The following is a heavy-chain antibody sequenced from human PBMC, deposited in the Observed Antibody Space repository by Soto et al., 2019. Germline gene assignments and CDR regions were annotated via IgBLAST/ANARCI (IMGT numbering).Heavy chain of an antibody. CDR2: IIPILGIA. J-gene: IGHJ4*02. CDR1: GGTFSSYT. CDR3: AHPPRY. Sequence: QVQLVQSGAEVKKPGSSVKVSCKASGGTFSSYTVSWVRQAPGQGLEWMGRIIPILGIANYAQKFQGRVTTTAAKSTGTAYMELRSLRFEATAVYYCAHPPRYWGQGTLVTVSS. V-gene: IGHV1-69*02.